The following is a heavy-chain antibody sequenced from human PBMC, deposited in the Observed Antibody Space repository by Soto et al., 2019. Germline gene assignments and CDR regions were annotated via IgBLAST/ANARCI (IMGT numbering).Heavy chain of an antibody. CDR2: ISSSSSTI. J-gene: IGHJ6*02. CDR3: ATAPYSSSWYDGFYYGMDV. CDR1: GFTVSSYS. D-gene: IGHD6-13*01. Sequence: PGGSLRLSCAASGFTVSSYSMNWVRQAPGKGLEWVSYISSSSSTIYYADSVKGRFTISRDNAKNSLYLQMNSLRDEDTAVYYCATAPYSSSWYDGFYYGMDVWGQGTTVTVSS. V-gene: IGHV3-48*02.